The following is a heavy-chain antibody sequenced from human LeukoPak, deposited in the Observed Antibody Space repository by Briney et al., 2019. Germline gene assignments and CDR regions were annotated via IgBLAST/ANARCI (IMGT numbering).Heavy chain of an antibody. D-gene: IGHD2-8*01. CDR1: EFTVSSNY. J-gene: IGHJ6*02. Sequence: GGSLRLSCAASEFTVSSNYMSWVRQAPGKGLEWVSVIYSGDSTKYADSVKGRFTISRDNSKNTLYLQMNSLRAEDTAVYYCARGARMLYYYGMDVWGQGTTVTVSS. CDR2: IYSGDST. CDR3: ARGARMLYYYGMDV. V-gene: IGHV3-66*01.